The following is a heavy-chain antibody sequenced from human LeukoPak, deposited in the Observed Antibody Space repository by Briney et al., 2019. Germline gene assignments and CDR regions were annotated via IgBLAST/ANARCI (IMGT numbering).Heavy chain of an antibody. CDR1: GFTFSSYT. CDR2: ISSSATYI. D-gene: IGHD4-17*01. Sequence: GGSLRLSCAGSGFTFSSYTMNWVRQAPGKGLEWVSSISSSATYIYYADSVRGRFTISRDDAKNSLFLHMNSLRAEDTAVYYCATWDDYGDYVAFEYWGQGTLVTISS. V-gene: IGHV3-21*01. CDR3: ATWDDYGDYVAFEY. J-gene: IGHJ4*02.